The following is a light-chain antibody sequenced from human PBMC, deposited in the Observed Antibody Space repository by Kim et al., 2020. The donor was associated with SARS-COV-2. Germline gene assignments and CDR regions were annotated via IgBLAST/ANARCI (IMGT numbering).Light chain of an antibody. J-gene: IGKJ4*01. CDR2: DAS. Sequence: SPGESAPLSCRANQSIDNDLAWYQHKPGQAPRLLIYDASDRATGIPARFSGSGSWTDFTLTISSLESEDFAIYYCQQRTSRPPLTFGGGTRVEIK. CDR3: QQRTSRPPLT. CDR1: QSIDND. V-gene: IGKV3-11*01.